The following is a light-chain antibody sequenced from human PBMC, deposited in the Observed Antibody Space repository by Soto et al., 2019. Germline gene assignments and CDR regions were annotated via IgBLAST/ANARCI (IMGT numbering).Light chain of an antibody. V-gene: IGKV3-20*01. J-gene: IGKJ1*01. Sequence: EIVLTQSPGTLSLSPGXRATLSCRASQSVSSAYLAWYQQKPGQAPRLLIYGASSRATGIPDRFSGSGSGTDFTLTISRLEPEDFAVYYCHQYDSWTFGQGTKVDIK. CDR2: GAS. CDR3: HQYDSWT. CDR1: QSVSSAY.